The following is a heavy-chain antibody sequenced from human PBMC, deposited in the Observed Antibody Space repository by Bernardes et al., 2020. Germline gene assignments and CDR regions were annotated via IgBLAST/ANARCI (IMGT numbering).Heavy chain of an antibody. CDR1: GGSFSGYY. J-gene: IGHJ4*02. CDR3: ASGGGNCTGGVCYSH. CDR2: INHSGST. Sequence: SETLSLTRAVYGGSFSGYYWSWIRQPPGKGLEWIGEINHSGSTNYNPSLKSRVTISVDTSKNQFSLKLSSVTAADTAVYYCASGGGNCTGGVCYSHWGQGTLVTVSS. D-gene: IGHD2-8*02. V-gene: IGHV4-34*01.